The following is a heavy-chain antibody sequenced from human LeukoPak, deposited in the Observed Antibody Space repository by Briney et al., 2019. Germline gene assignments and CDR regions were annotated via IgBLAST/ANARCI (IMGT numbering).Heavy chain of an antibody. J-gene: IGHJ4*02. Sequence: ASVKVSCKASGYTFTSYDINWVRQATGQGLEWMGWMNPNSGNTGYAQKFQGRVTMTRNTSISTAYMELSSLRSEDTAVYYCARVFSIIPYPHFDCWGQGTLVTVSS. CDR2: MNPNSGNT. D-gene: IGHD2/OR15-2a*01. CDR1: GYTFTSYD. V-gene: IGHV1-8*01. CDR3: ARVFSIIPYPHFDC.